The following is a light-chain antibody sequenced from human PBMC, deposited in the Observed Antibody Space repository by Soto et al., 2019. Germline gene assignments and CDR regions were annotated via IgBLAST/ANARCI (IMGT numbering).Light chain of an antibody. Sequence: EIVLTQSPATLSLSPGERATLSCRASQSVNDRLAWYQQKPGQAPRLLIYDTSNRATGIPARFSGSGSGTDFTLTNSSLEPEDSAVYYCQRRSNWPLTFGGGTKLEIK. J-gene: IGKJ4*01. CDR3: QRRSNWPLT. CDR2: DTS. V-gene: IGKV3-11*01. CDR1: QSVNDR.